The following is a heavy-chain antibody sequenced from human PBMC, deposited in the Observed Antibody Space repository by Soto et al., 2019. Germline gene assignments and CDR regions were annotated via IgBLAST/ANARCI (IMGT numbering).Heavy chain of an antibody. J-gene: IGHJ4*02. CDR1: GFTFSSYA. CDR2: ISYDGSNK. CDR3: ASGRPKLHTFDY. Sequence: QVQLVESGGGVVQTGRSLRLSCAASGFTFSSYAMHWVRQAPGKGLEWVAVISYDGSNKYYADSVKGRFTISRDNSKNTLYLQMNSLRAEDTAVYYCASGRPKLHTFDYWGQGTLVTVSS. D-gene: IGHD1-7*01. V-gene: IGHV3-30-3*01.